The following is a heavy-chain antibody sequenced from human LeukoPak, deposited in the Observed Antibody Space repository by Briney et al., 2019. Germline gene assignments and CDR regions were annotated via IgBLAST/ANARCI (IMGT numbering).Heavy chain of an antibody. V-gene: IGHV4-59*01. D-gene: IGHD3-10*01. CDR1: GGSISSYY. CDR2: IYYSGST. Sequence: SETLSLTCTVSGGSISSYYWSWIRQPPGKGLEWIGYIYYSGSTNYKPSLKSRVTISVDTSKNQFSLKLSPVTAADTAVYYCARGGYYGSGNDFRFDPWGQGTLVTVPS. CDR3: ARGGYYGSGNDFRFDP. J-gene: IGHJ5*02.